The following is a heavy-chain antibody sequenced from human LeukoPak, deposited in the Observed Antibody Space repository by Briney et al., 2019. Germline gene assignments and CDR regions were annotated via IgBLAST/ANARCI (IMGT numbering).Heavy chain of an antibody. D-gene: IGHD1-26*01. J-gene: IGHJ6*02. Sequence: GGSLRLSCVASGFTFSSYAINWVRQAPGKGLEWVAVISYDGRNQKYADSAKGGYTISRDNSKNTLYLQMNSLRAEDTAVYYCAREGVGGMDVWGQGTTVTVSS. CDR3: AREGVGGMDV. CDR1: GFTFSSYA. V-gene: IGHV3-30*04. CDR2: ISYDGRNQ.